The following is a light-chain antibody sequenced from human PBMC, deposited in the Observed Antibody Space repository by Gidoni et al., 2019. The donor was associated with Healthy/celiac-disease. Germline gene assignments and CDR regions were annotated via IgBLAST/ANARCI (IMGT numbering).Light chain of an antibody. Sequence: DIQMTQSPSTLAASVGDRVTITCRASQSISSWVAWYQQKPGKAPKLLIYKASSLESGVPSRCSGSGSGTEFTRTISSLQPDDFATYDCQQYNSFSLTFGGGTKVEIK. CDR3: QQYNSFSLT. CDR2: KAS. J-gene: IGKJ4*01. V-gene: IGKV1-5*03. CDR1: QSISSW.